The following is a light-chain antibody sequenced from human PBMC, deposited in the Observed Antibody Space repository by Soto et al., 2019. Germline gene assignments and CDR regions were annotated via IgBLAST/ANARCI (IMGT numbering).Light chain of an antibody. CDR2: GNN. Sequence: QSVLTQPPSMSGAPGQRVTISCTGSSSNIGAGFDVHWYQQVPGTAPKLLTYGNNNRPSGVPDRFSGSKSGTSASLAITGLQAEDEADYYCQSYDSSLSASEVFGTGTKLTVL. V-gene: IGLV1-40*01. CDR1: SSNIGAGFD. J-gene: IGLJ1*01. CDR3: QSYDSSLSASEV.